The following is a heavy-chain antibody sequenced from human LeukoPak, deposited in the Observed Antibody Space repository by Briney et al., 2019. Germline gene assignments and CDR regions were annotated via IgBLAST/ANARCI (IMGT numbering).Heavy chain of an antibody. CDR3: ARDRSEFDY. CDR2: IYYNGSA. D-gene: IGHD3-3*01. J-gene: IGHJ4*02. V-gene: IGHV4-59*01. CDR1: GASISVYH. Sequence: SETLSLTCTVSGASISVYHWSWIRQPPGKGPEWIGCIYYNGSANYNPSLKSRVTISGDTSKNQFSLKLSSVTAADAAVYYCARDRSEFDYWGQGTLVTVSS.